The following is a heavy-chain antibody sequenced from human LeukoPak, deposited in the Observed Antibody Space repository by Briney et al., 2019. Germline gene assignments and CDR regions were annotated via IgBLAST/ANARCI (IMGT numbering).Heavy chain of an antibody. CDR3: ASAYCGGDCYPNYGMDV. J-gene: IGHJ6*02. CDR1: GYTFTSYD. V-gene: IGHV1-8*01. D-gene: IGHD2-21*02. CDR2: MNPNSGST. Sequence: ASVKVSCKASGYTFTSYDINWVRQATGQGLEWMGWMNPNSGSTGYAQKFQGRVTMTRNTSISTAYMELSSLRSEDTAVYYCASAYCGGDCYPNYGMDVWGQGTTDTVSS.